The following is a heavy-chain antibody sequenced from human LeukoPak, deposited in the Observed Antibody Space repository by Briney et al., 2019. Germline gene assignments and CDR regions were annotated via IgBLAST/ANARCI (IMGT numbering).Heavy chain of an antibody. CDR3: AKEDGVWDSYFDY. Sequence: PGGSLRLSCAASGFTFSSYGMHWVRQAPGKGLEWVAVISYDGSNKYYADSVEGRFTISRDNSKNTLYLQMNSLRAEDTAVYYCAKEDGVWDSYFDYWGQGTLVTVSS. CDR1: GFTFSSYG. D-gene: IGHD5-24*01. J-gene: IGHJ4*02. CDR2: ISYDGSNK. V-gene: IGHV3-30*18.